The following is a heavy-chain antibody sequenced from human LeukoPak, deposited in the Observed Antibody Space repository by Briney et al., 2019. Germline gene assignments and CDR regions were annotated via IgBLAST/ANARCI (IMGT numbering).Heavy chain of an antibody. CDR1: GYTFTSYD. CDR2: MNPNSGNT. J-gene: IGHJ4*02. CDR3: ARPSGDSSGLDY. V-gene: IGHV1-8*03. Sequence: ASVKVSCKASGYTFTSYDINWVRQATGQGLEWMGWMNPNSGNTGYAQKFQGRVTITRNTSISTAYMELSSLRSEDTAVYYCARPSGDSSGLDYWGQGTLVTVSS. D-gene: IGHD3-22*01.